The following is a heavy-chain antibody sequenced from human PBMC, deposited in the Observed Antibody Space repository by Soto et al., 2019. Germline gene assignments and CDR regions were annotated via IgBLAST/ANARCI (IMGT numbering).Heavy chain of an antibody. D-gene: IGHD3-16*02. Sequence: GASVKVSCKASGYTFRSYVINWVRLAPGQGLEWMGGFIPIFGTANYGQKFQGRVTITADESTSTAYMELNSLRSEDTAMYYCASTLDRGPRRKYLDYWGQGTLVTVSS. V-gene: IGHV1-69*13. CDR3: ASTLDRGPRRKYLDY. J-gene: IGHJ4*02. CDR2: FIPIFGTA. CDR1: GYTFRSYV.